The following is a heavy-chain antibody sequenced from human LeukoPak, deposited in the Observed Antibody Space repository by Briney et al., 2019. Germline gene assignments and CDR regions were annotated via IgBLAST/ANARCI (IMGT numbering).Heavy chain of an antibody. CDR2: ISWNSGSI. D-gene: IGHD1-26*01. CDR3: AKDTNSGSHGIWDY. V-gene: IGHV3-9*01. CDR1: GFTFDDYA. Sequence: GGSLRLSCAASGFTFDDYAVHWVRQAPGKGLEWVSGISWNSGSIDYADSVKGRFTISRDNAKNSLYLQMNSLRAEDTALYYCAKDTNSGSHGIWDYWGQGTLVTVSS. J-gene: IGHJ4*02.